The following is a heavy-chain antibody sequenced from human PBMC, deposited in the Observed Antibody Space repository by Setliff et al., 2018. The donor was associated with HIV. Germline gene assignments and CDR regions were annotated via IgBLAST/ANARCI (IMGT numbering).Heavy chain of an antibody. J-gene: IGHJ4*02. D-gene: IGHD3-16*01. CDR2: INHRGST. Sequence: SETLSLTCTVSGASISDRYSGSFWGWIRQPPGKGLEWIGEINHRGSTTYNPSLKSRVTISEDTSKKQFSLKLNSVTAADTAVYYCARVGVWAAPVGRYFDYWGQGALVTVSS. CDR3: ARVGVWAAPVGRYFDY. V-gene: IGHV4-34*01. CDR1: GASISDRYSGSF.